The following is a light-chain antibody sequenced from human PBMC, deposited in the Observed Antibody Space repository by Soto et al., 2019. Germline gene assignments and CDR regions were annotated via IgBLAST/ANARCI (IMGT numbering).Light chain of an antibody. Sequence: QAVVTQEPSLTVSPGGTVTLTCGSSTGAVTSGHYPYWFQQKPGQAPRTLIYDTSNKHSWTPARFSGSLLGGKAALTLSVAQPEDEAEYYCLLSYSGARVRVFGTGTKVTVL. CDR3: LLSYSGARVRV. CDR2: DTS. CDR1: TGAVTSGHY. V-gene: IGLV7-46*01. J-gene: IGLJ1*01.